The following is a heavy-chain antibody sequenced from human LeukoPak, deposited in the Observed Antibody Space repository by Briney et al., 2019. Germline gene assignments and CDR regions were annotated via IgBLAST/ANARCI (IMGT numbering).Heavy chain of an antibody. J-gene: IGHJ5*02. CDR3: ARDDYGDYGFDP. D-gene: IGHD4-17*01. CDR2: IYYTGGT. V-gene: IGHV4-39*07. CDR1: GGSISSSTYY. Sequence: SETLSLTCTVSGGSISSSTYYWGWIRQPPGKGLEWIGSIYYTGGTYYYPSLTSRVTISVDTSKNQFSLKLSSVTAADTAVYYCARDDYGDYGFDPWGQGTLVTVSS.